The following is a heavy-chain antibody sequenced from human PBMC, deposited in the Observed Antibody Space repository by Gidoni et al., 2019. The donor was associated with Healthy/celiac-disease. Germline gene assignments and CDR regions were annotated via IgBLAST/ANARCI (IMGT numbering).Heavy chain of an antibody. CDR1: GYTFTSYY. V-gene: IGHV1-46*01. CDR3: ARANYDFWSGYYQDYYYYYMDV. D-gene: IGHD3-3*01. Sequence: QVQLVQSGAEVKKPGASVKVSCKASGYTFTSYYMHWVRQAPGQGLEWMGIINPSGGSTSYAQKFQGRVTMTRDTSTSTVYMELSSLRSEDTAVYYCARANYDFWSGYYQDYYYYYMDVWGKGTTVTVSS. CDR2: INPSGGST. J-gene: IGHJ6*03.